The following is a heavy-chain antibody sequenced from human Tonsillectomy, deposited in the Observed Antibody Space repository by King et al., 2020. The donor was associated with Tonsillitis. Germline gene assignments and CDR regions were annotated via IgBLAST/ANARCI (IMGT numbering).Heavy chain of an antibody. Sequence: VQLVESGGGLVQPGGSLRLSCAASGFTFSTYWMSWVRQAPGKGLEWVANIKHDGSEKYYVDSVKGRFTISRDNAKNSLYLKMNSLKAEDTAVYYCASYYDSSGSSGFDYWGQGTLVTVSS. V-gene: IGHV3-7*01. D-gene: IGHD3-22*01. CDR2: IKHDGSEK. J-gene: IGHJ4*02. CDR3: ASYYDSSGSSGFDY. CDR1: GFTFSTYW.